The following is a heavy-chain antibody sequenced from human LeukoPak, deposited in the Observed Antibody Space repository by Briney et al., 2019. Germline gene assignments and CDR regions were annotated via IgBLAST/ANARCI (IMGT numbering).Heavy chain of an antibody. V-gene: IGHV3-30*04. CDR2: ISYDGSNK. J-gene: IGHJ4*02. Sequence: PGRSLRLSCAASGFTFSSYAMHWVRQAPGKGLEWVAVISYDGSNKYYADSVKGRFTISRDNSKNTLYLQMNSLRAEDTAVYYCAKDRDYGSGSYFGYWGQGTLVTVSS. CDR1: GFTFSSYA. CDR3: AKDRDYGSGSYFGY. D-gene: IGHD3-10*01.